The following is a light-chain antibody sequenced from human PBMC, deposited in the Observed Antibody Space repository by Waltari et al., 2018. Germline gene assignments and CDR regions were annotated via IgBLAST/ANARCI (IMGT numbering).Light chain of an antibody. CDR3: QLYDDFPPYT. J-gene: IGKJ2*01. Sequence: DIQMTQSPSSLSASVGDRVTISCQATRDINNFLNWYQQKPVKAPTLLIYDASNLEIGVPSRFSGRGSGTHFTLTITNVQPEDVATYYCQLYDDFPPYTFGQGTKLDIK. CDR2: DAS. CDR1: RDINNF. V-gene: IGKV1-33*01.